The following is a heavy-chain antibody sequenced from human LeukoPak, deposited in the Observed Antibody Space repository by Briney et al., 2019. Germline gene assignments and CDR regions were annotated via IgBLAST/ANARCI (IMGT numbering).Heavy chain of an antibody. CDR2: LYDSGST. J-gene: IGHJ5*02. Sequence: SETLSLTCTVSGGSISNYYWSWIRQPPGKGLEWIGYLYDSGSTNYNPSLKSRVTISVDTSKSQFSLKLNSVTAADTAVYYCAKGSGINHYHWIDPWGQGTLVTVSS. V-gene: IGHV4-59*12. CDR3: AKGSGINHYHWIDP. CDR1: GGSISNYY. D-gene: IGHD1-14*01.